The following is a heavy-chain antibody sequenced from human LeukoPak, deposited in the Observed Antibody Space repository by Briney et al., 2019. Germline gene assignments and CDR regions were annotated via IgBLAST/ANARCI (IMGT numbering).Heavy chain of an antibody. J-gene: IGHJ4*02. D-gene: IGHD4-17*01. CDR3: AREDYSDLYFDY. CDR1: GFTFSNYG. V-gene: IGHV3-30*02. Sequence: GGSLRLSCAASGFTFSNYGIHWVRQAPGKGLEWVAFIRNDGNNKYYTDSVKGRFTISRDNSKNTLYLQMSSLRAEDTAIYYCAREDYSDLYFDYWGQGTLVSVSS. CDR2: IRNDGNNK.